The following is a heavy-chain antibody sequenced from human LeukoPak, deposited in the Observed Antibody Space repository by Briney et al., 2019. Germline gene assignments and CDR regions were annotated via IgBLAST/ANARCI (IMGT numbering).Heavy chain of an antibody. V-gene: IGHV3-48*03. J-gene: IGHJ3*02. CDR1: GFTFSSYE. CDR2: ISSSGSTI. CDR3: ARDQGRFKDCGGDCYAAFDI. D-gene: IGHD2-21*02. Sequence: PGGSLRLSCAASGFTFSSYEMNWVRQAPGKGLEWVSYISSSGSTIYYADSVKGRFTISRDNAKNSLYLQMNSLRADDTAVYYCARDQGRFKDCGGDCYAAFDIWGQGTMVTVSS.